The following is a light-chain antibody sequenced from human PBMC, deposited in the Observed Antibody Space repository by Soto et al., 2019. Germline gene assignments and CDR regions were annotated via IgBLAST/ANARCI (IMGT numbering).Light chain of an antibody. V-gene: IGLV2-14*01. J-gene: IGLJ2*01. CDR2: VVS. Sequence: QSALTQPASVSGSPGQSITISCTGTSSDIGGYNYVSWYQQRPGKAPNLIIYVVSNRPSGVSNRFSGSKSGNTASLTISGLQAEDEADYYCSSYTSSSTVVFGGGTQLTVL. CDR1: SSDIGGYNY. CDR3: SSYTSSSTVV.